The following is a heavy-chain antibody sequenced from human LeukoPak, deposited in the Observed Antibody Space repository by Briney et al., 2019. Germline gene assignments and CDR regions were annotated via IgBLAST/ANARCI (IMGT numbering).Heavy chain of an antibody. Sequence: GGSLRLSCAASGFTFSNAWMSWVRQAPGKGLEWVGRIKSKTDGGTTDYAAPVKGRFTISRGDSKNTLYLQMNSLKTEDTAVYYCTTGDGYRRLYYYYGMDVWGQGTTVTVSS. D-gene: IGHD5-24*01. CDR1: GFTFSNAW. CDR2: IKSKTDGGTT. V-gene: IGHV3-15*01. J-gene: IGHJ6*02. CDR3: TTGDGYRRLYYYYGMDV.